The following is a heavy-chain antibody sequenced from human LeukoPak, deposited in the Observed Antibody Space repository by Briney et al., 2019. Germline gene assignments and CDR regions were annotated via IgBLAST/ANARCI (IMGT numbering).Heavy chain of an antibody. CDR2: IITIFGTA. V-gene: IGHV1-69*05. D-gene: IGHD6-13*01. J-gene: IGHJ4*02. CDR3: ARGAAAAPGPFDY. CDR1: GGTFSSYA. Sequence: SVKVSCKASGGTFSSYAISWVRQAPGQGLEWMGGIITIFGTANYAQKFQGRVTITTDESTSTAYVELSSLRSEDTAVYYCARGAAAAPGPFDYWSQGTLVTVSS.